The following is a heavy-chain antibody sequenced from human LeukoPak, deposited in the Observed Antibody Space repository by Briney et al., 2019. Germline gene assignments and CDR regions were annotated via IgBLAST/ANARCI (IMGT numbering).Heavy chain of an antibody. CDR3: ARRDYYDIGPFDP. V-gene: IGHV5-51*01. D-gene: IGHD3-22*01. CDR1: GYSFTSYW. J-gene: IGHJ5*02. Sequence: GVSLQISCKGSGYSFTSYWIAWVRQMPGKGLEWMGFIYPGDSDTRYSPSFQGQVTISADKSISTAYLQWSSLKASDTAMYYCARRDYYDIGPFDPWGQGTLVTVSS. CDR2: IYPGDSDT.